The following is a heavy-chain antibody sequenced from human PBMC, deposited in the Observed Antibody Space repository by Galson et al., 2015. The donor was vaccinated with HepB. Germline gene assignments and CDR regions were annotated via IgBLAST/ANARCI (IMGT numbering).Heavy chain of an antibody. D-gene: IGHD6-13*01. Sequence: ALVKPTQTLTLTCTFSGFSLSTSGVGVGWIRQPPGKALERLALIYWDDDKRYSPSLKSRLTITKDTSKNQVVLTMTNMDPVDTATYYCAHRPLYHQSSSWRDNWFDPWGQGTLVTVSS. CDR3: AHRPLYHQSSSWRDNWFDP. V-gene: IGHV2-5*02. J-gene: IGHJ5*02. CDR2: IYWDDDK. CDR1: GFSLSTSGVG.